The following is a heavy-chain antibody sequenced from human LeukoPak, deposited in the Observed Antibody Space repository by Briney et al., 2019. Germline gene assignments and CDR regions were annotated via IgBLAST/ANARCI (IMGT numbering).Heavy chain of an antibody. V-gene: IGHV3-7*05. CDR3: ARDSDSSDFDY. J-gene: IGHJ4*02. Sequence: GGSPRLSCAASGFTFSSLWMSRVRQAPGKRLEWVANIKQDGSEKYYVDSVKGRFTISRDNTKNSLFLQMNSLRVEDTAVYYCARDSDSSDFDYWGQGTLVTVSS. D-gene: IGHD6-13*01. CDR1: GFTFSSLW. CDR2: IKQDGSEK.